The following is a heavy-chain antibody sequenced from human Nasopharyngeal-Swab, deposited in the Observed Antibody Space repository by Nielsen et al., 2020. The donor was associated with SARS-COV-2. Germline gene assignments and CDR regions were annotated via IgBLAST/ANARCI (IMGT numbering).Heavy chain of an antibody. Sequence: WIRQPPGKGLEWVSYISSSSSTIYYADSVKGRFTISRDNAKNSLYLQMNSLRDEDTAVYYCARDLKGSGSYYNPILDYWGQGTLVPSPQ. CDR2: ISSSSSTI. CDR3: ARDLKGSGSYYNPILDY. D-gene: IGHD3-10*01. V-gene: IGHV3-48*02. J-gene: IGHJ4*02.